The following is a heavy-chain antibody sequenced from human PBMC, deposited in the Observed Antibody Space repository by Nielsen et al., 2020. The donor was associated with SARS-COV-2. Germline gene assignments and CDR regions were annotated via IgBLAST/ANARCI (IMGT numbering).Heavy chain of an antibody. CDR2: INHSGST. Sequence: SETLSLTCAVSGGSFSGYYWSWLRQPPGKGLEWIGEINHSGSTNYNPSLKSRVTISVDTSKNQFSLKRSSVTAADTAVYYCARGMGSRVTGYFQHWGQGTLVTVSS. CDR3: ARGMGSRVTGYFQH. V-gene: IGHV4-34*01. CDR1: GGSFSGYY. J-gene: IGHJ1*01. D-gene: IGHD2-21*02.